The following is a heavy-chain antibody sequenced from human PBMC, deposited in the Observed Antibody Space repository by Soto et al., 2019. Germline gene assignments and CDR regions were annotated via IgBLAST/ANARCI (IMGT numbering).Heavy chain of an antibody. Sequence: QVQLVESGGGVVQPGRSLRLSCAVSGFTFSSYAMHWVRQAPGKGLEWVAVISYDGNNVYYADSVKGRFTISRDNSKNTLYLQMNSLRPEDTAMYYCAKDRRNIWGSDRPFDYWGQGTLVTVSS. J-gene: IGHJ4*02. CDR2: ISYDGNNV. CDR3: AKDRRNIWGSDRPFDY. V-gene: IGHV3-30*18. D-gene: IGHD3-16*02. CDR1: GFTFSSYA.